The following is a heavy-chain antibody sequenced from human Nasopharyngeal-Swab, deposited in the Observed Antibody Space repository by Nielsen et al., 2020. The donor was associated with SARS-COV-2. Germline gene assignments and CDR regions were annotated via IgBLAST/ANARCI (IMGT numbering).Heavy chain of an antibody. Sequence: GSLRLSCAASGFTFSSYSMNWVRQAPGKGLEWVSSISSSSSYIYYADSVKGRFTISRDNAKNSLYLQMNSLRAEDTAVYYCARAYSSSCLCYYGMDVWGQGTTVTVSS. J-gene: IGHJ6*02. D-gene: IGHD6-13*01. V-gene: IGHV3-21*01. CDR1: GFTFSSYS. CDR2: ISSSSSYI. CDR3: ARAYSSSCLCYYGMDV.